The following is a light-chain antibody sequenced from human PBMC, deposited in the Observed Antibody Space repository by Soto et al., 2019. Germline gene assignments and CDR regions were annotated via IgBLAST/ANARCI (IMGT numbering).Light chain of an antibody. J-gene: IGLJ2*01. CDR2: STN. CDR3: AAWDDSLNGVV. CDR1: SSNIGSNT. Sequence: QAVVTQPPSASGTPGQRVTISCSGSSSNIGSNTVSWYQQVPGTAPTLLMYSTNQRPSGVPDRFSGSKSGTSASLAISGLQSEDEADYYCAAWDDSLNGVVSGGGTQLTVL. V-gene: IGLV1-44*01.